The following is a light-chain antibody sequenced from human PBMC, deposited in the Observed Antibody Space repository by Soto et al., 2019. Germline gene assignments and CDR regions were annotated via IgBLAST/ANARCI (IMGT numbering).Light chain of an antibody. Sequence: EIVMTQSPSTLSVSPGVRATLSCRASQSVSSNLAWYQQKPGQAPRLLIYGASTRATGIPARFSGSGSGTEFTLNISSLQSEDCAGDSGQQYNNWPSKTFGQGTKVDTK. CDR2: GAS. CDR3: QQYNNWPSKT. V-gene: IGKV3-15*01. J-gene: IGKJ1*01. CDR1: QSVSSN.